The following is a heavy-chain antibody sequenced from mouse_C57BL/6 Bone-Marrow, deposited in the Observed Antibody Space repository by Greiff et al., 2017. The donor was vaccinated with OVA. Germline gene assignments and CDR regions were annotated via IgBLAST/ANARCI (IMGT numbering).Heavy chain of an antibody. V-gene: IGHV5-17*03. Sequence: EVNVVESGGGLVKPGGSLKLSCAASGFTFSDYGMHWVRQAPEKGLEWVAYISSGSSTIYYADTVKGRFTISRDNAKNTLYLQMSSLRSEDTALYYCARHSNYPMDYWGQGTSVTVSS. CDR2: ISSGSSTI. CDR3: ARHSNYPMDY. D-gene: IGHD2-5*01. J-gene: IGHJ4*01. CDR1: GFTFSDYG.